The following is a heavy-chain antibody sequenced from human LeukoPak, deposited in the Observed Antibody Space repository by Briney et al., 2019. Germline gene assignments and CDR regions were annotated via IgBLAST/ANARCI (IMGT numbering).Heavy chain of an antibody. Sequence: PSETLSLTCTVSGGSISSYYWSWIRRPPGKGLEWIGYIYYSGSTNYNPSLKSRVTISVDTSKNQFSLKLSSVTAADTAVYYCARDEGYDFWSGYRGSWFDPWGQGTLVTVSS. D-gene: IGHD3-3*01. CDR3: ARDEGYDFWSGYRGSWFDP. J-gene: IGHJ5*02. CDR1: GGSISSYY. CDR2: IYYSGST. V-gene: IGHV4-59*01.